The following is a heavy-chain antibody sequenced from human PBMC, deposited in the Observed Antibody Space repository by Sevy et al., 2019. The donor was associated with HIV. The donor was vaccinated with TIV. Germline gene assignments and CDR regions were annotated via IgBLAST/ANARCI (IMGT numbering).Heavy chain of an antibody. J-gene: IGHJ4*02. V-gene: IGHV4-38-2*02. CDR3: ARVFPGVRGVRGNY. CDR1: GYSISSGYF. CDR2: IFHSGTT. Sequence: SETLSLTCTVSGYSISSGYFWGWIRQPPGKGLEWIRTIFHSGTTYYHPSLNSRVNISVDTSNNQFSLKLDSVTAADTAVYYCARVFPGVRGVRGNYWGQGTLVTVSS. D-gene: IGHD3-10*01.